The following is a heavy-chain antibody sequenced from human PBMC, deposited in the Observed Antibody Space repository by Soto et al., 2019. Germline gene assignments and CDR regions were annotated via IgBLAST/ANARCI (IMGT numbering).Heavy chain of an antibody. CDR2: IRSKAYGGTT. J-gene: IGHJ6*03. Sequence: GGSLRLSCTASGFTFGDYAMSWFRQAPGKGLEWVGFIRSKAYGGTTEYAASVKGRFTISRDDSKSIAYLQMNSLKTEDTAVYYCTRQLSYTVTTWGSYYYYYMDVWGKGTTVTVSS. D-gene: IGHD4-17*01. CDR3: TRQLSYTVTTWGSYYYYYMDV. V-gene: IGHV3-49*03. CDR1: GFTFGDYA.